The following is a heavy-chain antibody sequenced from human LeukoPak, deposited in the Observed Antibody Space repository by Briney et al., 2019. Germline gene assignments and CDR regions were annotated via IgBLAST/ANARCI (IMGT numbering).Heavy chain of an antibody. CDR3: ARVLISSWCIDY. J-gene: IGHJ4*02. D-gene: IGHD6-13*01. CDR2: IYYIGST. CDR1: GGSISSYY. Sequence: SETLSLTCTVYGGSISSYYWSWIRQPPGKGLEWIGYIYYIGSTNYHPSLKSRVTISVDTSKTQFSLKLRSVTAADTAVYYCARVLISSWCIDYWGQGTLVTVSS. V-gene: IGHV4-59*01.